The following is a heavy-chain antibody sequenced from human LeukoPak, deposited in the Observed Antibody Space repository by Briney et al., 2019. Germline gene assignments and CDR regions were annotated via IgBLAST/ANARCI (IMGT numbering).Heavy chain of an antibody. J-gene: IGHJ6*02. D-gene: IGHD6-13*01. Sequence: ASVKVSCKASVYTFTGYYMYWVRQAPGQGLEWMGWINPNSGGTNYAQKFQGRVSMTRDTSISTAYMELSRLRSDDPAVYYCARDEYSSSYYYYYGMDVWGQGTTVTVSS. CDR2: INPNSGGT. CDR1: VYTFTGYY. CDR3: ARDEYSSSYYYYYGMDV. V-gene: IGHV1-2*02.